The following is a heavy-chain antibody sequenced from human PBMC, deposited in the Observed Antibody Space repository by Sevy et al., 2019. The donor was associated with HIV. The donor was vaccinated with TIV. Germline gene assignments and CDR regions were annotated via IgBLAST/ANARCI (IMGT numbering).Heavy chain of an antibody. Sequence: ASVKVSCKVSGYTLTELSMHWERQAPGIGLEWMGGFDPEDAETIYAQKFQGRVTMTEDTSTDTAYMELSSLRSEDTAVYYCATAFFQYSSSSSYYYYYMDVWGKGTTVTVSS. CDR1: GYTLTELS. D-gene: IGHD6-6*01. J-gene: IGHJ6*03. V-gene: IGHV1-24*01. CDR2: FDPEDAET. CDR3: ATAFFQYSSSSSYYYYYMDV.